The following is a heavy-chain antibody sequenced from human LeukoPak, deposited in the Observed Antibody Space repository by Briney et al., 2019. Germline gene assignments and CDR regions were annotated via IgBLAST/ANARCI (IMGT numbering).Heavy chain of an antibody. CDR2: INPSGGST. J-gene: IGHJ4*02. Sequence: ASVKVSCKASGYTFTSYYMHWVRQAPGQGLEWMGIINPSGGSTSYAQKFQGRVIMTRDTSTSTVYMELSSLRSEDTTVYYCARDSPRVYYGSGSYYNALGYWGQGTLVTVSS. D-gene: IGHD3-10*01. CDR3: ARDSPRVYYGSGSYYNALGY. CDR1: GYTFTSYY. V-gene: IGHV1-46*01.